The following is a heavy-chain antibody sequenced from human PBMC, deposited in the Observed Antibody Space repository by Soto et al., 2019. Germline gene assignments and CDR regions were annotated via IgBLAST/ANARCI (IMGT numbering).Heavy chain of an antibody. J-gene: IGHJ4*01. CDR2: LKGKNEGGTT. V-gene: IGHV3-15*07. CDR1: GFTSTNAW. D-gene: IGHD2-15*01. CDR3: TSRWRGTFDY. Sequence: EVQLVESGGGLVKPGGYLRLSCAASGFTSTNAWMNWVRQAPGQGLEWVGRLKGKNEGGTTDYAAPVNGRFIISRDDAKNTLYLQMTSLKTADTAVYYCTSRWRGTFDYWGHGALVTVSS.